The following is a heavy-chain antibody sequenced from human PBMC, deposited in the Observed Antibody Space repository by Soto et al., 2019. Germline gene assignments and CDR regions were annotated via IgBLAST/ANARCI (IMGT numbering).Heavy chain of an antibody. CDR3: AKGRRDYYDSSGYYPDV. V-gene: IGHV3-30*18. D-gene: IGHD3-22*01. CDR2: ISYDGSNK. CDR1: GFTFSSYG. J-gene: IGHJ6*02. Sequence: QVQLVESGGGVVQPGRSLRLSCAASGFTFSSYGMHWVRQAPGKGLEWVAVISYDGSNKYYADSVKGRFTISRDNSKNTLYLQMNSLRAEDTAVYYCAKGRRDYYDSSGYYPDVWGQGTTVTVSS.